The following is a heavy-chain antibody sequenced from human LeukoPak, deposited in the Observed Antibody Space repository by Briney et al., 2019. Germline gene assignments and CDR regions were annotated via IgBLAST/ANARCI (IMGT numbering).Heavy chain of an antibody. CDR2: TYYRSTWYN. CDR3: ARRLTQYDCFDP. J-gene: IGHJ5*02. Sequence: SLTLSLACAISGDSVSSNSVTWNWIRQSPSRGLEWLGRTYYRSTWYNDYAVSVRGRITVNPDTSKNQFSLHLNSVTPEDTAVYYCARRLTQYDCFDPWGQGILVTVST. V-gene: IGHV6-1*01. D-gene: IGHD2-2*01. CDR1: GDSVSSNSVT.